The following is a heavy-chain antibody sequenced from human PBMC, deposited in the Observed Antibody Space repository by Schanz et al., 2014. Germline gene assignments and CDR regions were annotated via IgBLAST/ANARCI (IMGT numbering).Heavy chain of an antibody. V-gene: IGHV3-23*01. CDR1: GFTFSSYA. Sequence: DVQLLESGGGLVQPGGSLRLSCAASGFTFSSYAMSWVRQPPGKGLEWVSSIRGSGGGTDYADSVKGRFTISRDNSKNTLYLQMNSPRAEDTAVYYCARDRGSAVGYQYYGMDVWGQGTTVTVSS. CDR3: ARDRGSAVGYQYYGMDV. J-gene: IGHJ6*02. D-gene: IGHD3-22*01. CDR2: IRGSGGGT.